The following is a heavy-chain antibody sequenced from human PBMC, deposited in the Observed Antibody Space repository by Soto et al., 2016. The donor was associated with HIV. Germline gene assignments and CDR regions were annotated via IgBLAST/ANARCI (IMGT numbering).Heavy chain of an antibody. D-gene: IGHD1-1*01. CDR3: ARGAYQLPHTEY. Sequence: HVQLHESGPGLVKPSQTLSLTCNVSGSSISSGGFHWSWIRQRPGKGLEWLGYIYYTWQTYYNPSLRGQSPFVDMPNNQFSLRLKSLTAADTAVYYCARGAYQLPHTEYWGQGTLVTVSS. J-gene: IGHJ4*02. V-gene: IGHV4-31*01. CDR2: IYYTWQT. CDR1: GSSISSGGFH.